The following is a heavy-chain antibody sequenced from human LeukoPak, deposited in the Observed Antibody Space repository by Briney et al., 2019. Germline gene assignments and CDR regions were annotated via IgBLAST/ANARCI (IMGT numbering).Heavy chain of an antibody. J-gene: IGHJ4*02. CDR2: ITSGGST. V-gene: IGHV3-66*01. D-gene: IGHD2-15*01. CDR1: GLTVSANY. CDR3: ARDPEGCSGGSCNSLSFV. Sequence: PGGSLRLSCAASGLTVSANYMSWVRQAPGKGLEWVSVITSGGSTYYADSVKDKFTISRDIYKNTLSLQMNSLRAEDTAVYFCARDPEGCSGGSCNSLSFVWGQGTLVTVSS.